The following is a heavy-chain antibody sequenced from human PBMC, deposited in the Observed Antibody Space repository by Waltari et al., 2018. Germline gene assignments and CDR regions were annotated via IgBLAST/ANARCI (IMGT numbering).Heavy chain of an antibody. V-gene: IGHV3-49*04. D-gene: IGHD2-2*03. CDR1: GFILSDYY. CDR2: IRNKANGGTA. CDR3: AGGSLDV. J-gene: IGHJ4*02. Sequence: EVQLVESGGGLVQPGGSLRVSCAASGFILSDYYIQWVRQAPGKGPEWVGFIRNKANGGTAEYAASVTGRFTISRDDSKSIVSLQMNSLKTEDTAVYYCAGGSLDVWGRGVLVTVSS.